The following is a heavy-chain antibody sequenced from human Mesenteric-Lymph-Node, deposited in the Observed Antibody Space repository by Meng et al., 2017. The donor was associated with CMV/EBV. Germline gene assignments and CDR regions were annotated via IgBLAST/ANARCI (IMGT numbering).Heavy chain of an antibody. CDR3: ARDRAEIVPTYGMDV. CDR2: ISSSSNYI. J-gene: IGHJ6*02. V-gene: IGHV3-21*04. CDR1: RFTFSTYN. D-gene: IGHD2-15*01. Sequence: GGSLRLSCVASRFTFSTYNMNWVRQAPGRGLEWVSSISSSSNYIYYADSVKGRFTISRDNSKNSLYLQMNSLRAEDMAIYYCARDRAEIVPTYGMDVWGQGTTVTVSS.